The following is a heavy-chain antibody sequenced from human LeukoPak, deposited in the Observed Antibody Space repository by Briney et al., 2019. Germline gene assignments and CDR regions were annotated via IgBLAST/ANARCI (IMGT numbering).Heavy chain of an antibody. V-gene: IGHV1-69*06. D-gene: IGHD6-13*01. CDR3: AKSSIIAAAGPYYFDY. CDR2: IIPIFGTS. Sequence: SVKVSCKASGYTFTGYYMHWVRQAPGQGLEWMGGIIPIFGTSNYAQKFQGRVTITADKSTSTAYMELSSLRSEDTAVYYCAKSSIIAAAGPYYFDYWGQGTLVTVSS. J-gene: IGHJ4*02. CDR1: GYTFTGYY.